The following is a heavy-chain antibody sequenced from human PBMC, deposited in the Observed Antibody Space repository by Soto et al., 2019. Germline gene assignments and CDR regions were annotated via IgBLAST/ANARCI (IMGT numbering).Heavy chain of an antibody. CDR2: MNPNSGNT. V-gene: IGHV1-8*01. J-gene: IGHJ6*03. D-gene: IGHD2-21*02. Sequence: QVQLVQSGAEVKKPGASVKVSCKASGYTFTSYDINWVRQATGQGLEWMGWMNPNSGNTCYAQKFQGRVTMTRNTSISTAYMELSSLRSEDTAVYYCARRAVTDNYYYYYYMDVWGKGTTVTVSS. CDR3: ARRAVTDNYYYYYYMDV. CDR1: GYTFTSYD.